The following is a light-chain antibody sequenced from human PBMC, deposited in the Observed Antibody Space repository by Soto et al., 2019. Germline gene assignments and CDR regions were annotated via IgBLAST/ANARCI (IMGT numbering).Light chain of an antibody. CDR3: CSYTTSNTRQIV. J-gene: IGLJ1*01. CDR2: DVS. CDR1: SSDVGGYNY. Sequence: QSALTQPASVSGSPGQSITISCTGTSSDVGGYNYVSWYQHHPGKAPKPMIYDVSNRPSGVSNRFSGSKSGNTASLTISGLQPEDGADYYCCSYTTSNTRQIVFGTGTKLTVL. V-gene: IGLV2-14*01.